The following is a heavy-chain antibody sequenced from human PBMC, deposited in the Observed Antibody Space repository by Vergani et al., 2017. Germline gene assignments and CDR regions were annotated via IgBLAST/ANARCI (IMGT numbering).Heavy chain of an antibody. Sequence: QIQLVQSGPEVKKPGASVKVSCKASGYTFTGYYMHWVRQAPGQGLEWMGWINPNSGGTNYAQKFQGRVTMTRDTSISTAYMELSRLRSDDTAVYYCAKTSFVGATAYYYYYGMDVWGQGTTVTVSS. V-gene: IGHV1-2*02. D-gene: IGHD1-26*01. CDR3: AKTSFVGATAYYYYYGMDV. J-gene: IGHJ6*02. CDR2: INPNSGGT. CDR1: GYTFTGYY.